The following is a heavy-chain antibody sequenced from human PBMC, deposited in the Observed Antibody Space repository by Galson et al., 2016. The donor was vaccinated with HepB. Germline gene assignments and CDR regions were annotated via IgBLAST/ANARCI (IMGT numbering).Heavy chain of an antibody. CDR3: ARRGIAAVTHGNFDY. V-gene: IGHV3-30*03. CDR2: ISEDGSRK. J-gene: IGHJ4*02. D-gene: IGHD6-13*01. CDR1: GFTFSNYG. Sequence: SLRLSCAASGFTFSNYGIHWVRQAPGKGLEWVAVISEDGSRKYYVDSVKGRFTISRDNSKNTLYLQMNSLRAEDTAVYYCARRGIAAVTHGNFDYWGQGTLVTVSS.